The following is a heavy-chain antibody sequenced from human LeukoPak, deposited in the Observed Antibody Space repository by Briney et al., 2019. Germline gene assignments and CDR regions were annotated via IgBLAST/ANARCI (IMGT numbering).Heavy chain of an antibody. D-gene: IGHD5-18*01. CDR1: GFIFSSYW. J-gene: IGHJ4*02. CDR3: ARDAGYGYDRFDY. CDR2: IKEDGSDK. Sequence: PGGSLRLSCAASGFIFSSYWMAWVRQAPGKGLEWVANIKEDGSDKNYVDSVKGRSTISRDNAKNSLYLQMNSLRAEDTAVYYCARDAGYGYDRFDYWGQGTQVTVSS. V-gene: IGHV3-7*01.